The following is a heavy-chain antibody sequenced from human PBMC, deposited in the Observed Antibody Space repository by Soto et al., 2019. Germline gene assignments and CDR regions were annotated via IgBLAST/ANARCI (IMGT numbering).Heavy chain of an antibody. D-gene: IGHD2-15*01. CDR3: ARDRAVVVVAADEAFDI. CDR2: ISAYNGNT. Sequence: QVQLVQSGAEVKKPGASVKVSCKASGYTFTSYGISWVRQAPGQGLEWMGWISAYNGNTNYAQKLQGRVTMTTDTSTSTAYMELRSLRYDDTAVYYCARDRAVVVVAADEAFDIWGQGTMVTVSS. J-gene: IGHJ3*02. CDR1: GYTFTSYG. V-gene: IGHV1-18*01.